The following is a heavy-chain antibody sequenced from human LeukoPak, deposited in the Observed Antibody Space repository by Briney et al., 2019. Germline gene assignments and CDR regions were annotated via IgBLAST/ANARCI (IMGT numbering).Heavy chain of an antibody. Sequence: GGSLRLSCAASGFTFDDYGLSWVRQAPGKGLEWVSGVNWNGGSTGYADSVKGRFTISRDNAKNSLYLQMNSLRAEDTALYYCAKYGYVLRFLEWLAAGFDYWGQGTLVTVSS. J-gene: IGHJ4*02. CDR2: VNWNGGST. D-gene: IGHD3-3*01. CDR3: AKYGYVLRFLEWLAAGFDY. V-gene: IGHV3-20*04. CDR1: GFTFDDYG.